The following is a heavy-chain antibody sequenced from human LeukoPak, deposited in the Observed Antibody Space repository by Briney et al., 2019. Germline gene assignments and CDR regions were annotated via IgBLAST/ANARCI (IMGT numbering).Heavy chain of an antibody. CDR3: ARDARLWFGEFRFDAFDI. CDR1: GFTFSSYW. V-gene: IGHV3-7*01. CDR2: IKQDGSEK. D-gene: IGHD3-10*01. Sequence: GGSLRLSCAASGFTFSSYWMSWVRQAPGKGLEWVANIKQDGSEKYYVDSVKGRFTISRDNAKNSLYLQMNSLRAEDTAVYYCARDARLWFGEFRFDAFDIWGQGTMVTVSS. J-gene: IGHJ3*02.